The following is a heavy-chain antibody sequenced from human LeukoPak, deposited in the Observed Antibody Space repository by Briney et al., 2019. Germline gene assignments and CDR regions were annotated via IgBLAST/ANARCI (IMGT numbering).Heavy chain of an antibody. Sequence: GGSLRLSCAASGFTFSSYSMNWVRQAPGKGLEWVSSISSSSYIYYADSVEGRFTISRDNAKNSLYLQMNSLRAEDTAVYYCTRSDTFGGIFDYWGQGTLVTVSS. CDR2: ISSSSYI. CDR1: GFTFSSYS. CDR3: TRSDTFGGIFDY. D-gene: IGHD3-16*01. J-gene: IGHJ4*02. V-gene: IGHV3-21*01.